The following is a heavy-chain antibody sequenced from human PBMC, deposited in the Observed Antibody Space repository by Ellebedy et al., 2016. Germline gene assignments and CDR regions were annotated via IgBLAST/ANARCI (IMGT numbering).Heavy chain of an antibody. V-gene: IGHV1-24*01. J-gene: IGHJ4*02. D-gene: IGHD6-13*01. CDR1: GYTLTELS. Sequence: ASVKVSCKVSGYTLTELSMHWVRQTPGKGLEWMGGFDPEDGETIYAQKFQGRVTITRDTSATTAYMELSSLRSEDTAVYFCARELITTAGIKSNFDYWGQGTLVTVSS. CDR2: FDPEDGET. CDR3: ARELITTAGIKSNFDY.